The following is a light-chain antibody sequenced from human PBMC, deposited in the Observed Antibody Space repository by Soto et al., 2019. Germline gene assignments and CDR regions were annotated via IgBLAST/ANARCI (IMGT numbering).Light chain of an antibody. Sequence: QAVVTQPPSVSGAPGQRVTISCTGSTSNIGARYEVHWYQQVPGTAPKLLIYKNDQRPSGVPDRFSGSKSGTSASLAVSVLRSADEADYYCAAWDNSLTNWVFGGGTKLTVL. CDR2: KND. V-gene: IGLV1-47*01. CDR1: TSNIGARYE. J-gene: IGLJ3*02. CDR3: AAWDNSLTNWV.